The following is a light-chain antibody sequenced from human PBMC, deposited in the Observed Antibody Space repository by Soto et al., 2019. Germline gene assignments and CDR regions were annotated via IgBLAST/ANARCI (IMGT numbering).Light chain of an antibody. CDR3: QHYKSYPWT. J-gene: IGKJ1*01. CDR2: KAS. Sequence: DIQMTQSPSTMSASVGDRVTITCRASQSIDSWLAWYQQKPGKAPKFLMYKASNLESGVPSRFSGSGSETEFTLTNSSLQPDDFATYYCQHYKSYPWTFGQGTKVEFK. V-gene: IGKV1-5*03. CDR1: QSIDSW.